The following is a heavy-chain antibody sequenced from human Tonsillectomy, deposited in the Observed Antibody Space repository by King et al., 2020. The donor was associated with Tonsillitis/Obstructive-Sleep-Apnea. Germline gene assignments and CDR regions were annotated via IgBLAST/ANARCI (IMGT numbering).Heavy chain of an antibody. CDR1: GFIFGDYG. D-gene: IGHD2-15*01. CDR2: IKSKTYGGTT. J-gene: IGHJ6*02. CDR3: TRDPVIADRYNGIDV. V-gene: IGHV3-49*04. Sequence: VQLVESGGDLVQPGRSLRLSCTVSGFIFGDYGMSWVRQAPGKGLEWVAFIKSKTYGGTTHYGASVEGRFTISRDDSKSIAYLQMNSLKTEDTGVYYCTRDPVIADRYNGIDVWGQGTTVTVSS.